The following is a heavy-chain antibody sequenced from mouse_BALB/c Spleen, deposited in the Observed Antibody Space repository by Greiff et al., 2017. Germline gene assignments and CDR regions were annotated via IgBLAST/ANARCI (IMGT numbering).Heavy chain of an antibody. D-gene: IGHD1-1*01. CDR3: TIYYYGSSYAWFAY. Sequence: EVQLQQSGTVLARPGASVKMSCKASGYTFTSYWMHWVKQRPGQGLEWIGAIYPGNSDTSYNQKFKGKAKLTAVTSTSTAYMELSSLTNEDSAVYYCTIYYYGSSYAWFAYWGQGTLVTVSA. CDR2: IYPGNSDT. V-gene: IGHV1-5*01. J-gene: IGHJ3*01. CDR1: GYTFTSYW.